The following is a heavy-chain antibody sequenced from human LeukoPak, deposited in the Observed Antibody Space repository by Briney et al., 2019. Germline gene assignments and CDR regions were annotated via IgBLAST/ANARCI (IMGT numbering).Heavy chain of an antibody. D-gene: IGHD1-26*01. J-gene: IGHJ5*02. CDR3: ARGSGSNWFDP. CDR1: GGSISSGCYY. CDR2: IYYSGST. V-gene: IGHV4-31*03. Sequence: PSETLSLTCTVSGGSISSGCYYWSWIRQHPGKVLEWIGHIYYSGSTYYNPSLKSRLTISVDTSKNQFSLKLSSVTAADTAVYYCARGSGSNWFDPWGQGILVTVSS.